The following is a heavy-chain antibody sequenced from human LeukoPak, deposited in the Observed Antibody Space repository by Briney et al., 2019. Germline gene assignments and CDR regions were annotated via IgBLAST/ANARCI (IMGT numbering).Heavy chain of an antibody. CDR1: GYTFTGYY. V-gene: IGHV1-2*02. CDR2: INPNSGGT. J-gene: IGHJ4*02. CDR3: ARVRQWLALTAPFDY. Sequence: ASVKVSCKASGYTFTGYYMLWVRQAPGQGLEWMGWINPNSGGTNYAQKFQGRVTMTRDTSISTAYMELSRLRSDDTAVYYCARVRQWLALTAPFDYWGQGTLVTVSS. D-gene: IGHD6-19*01.